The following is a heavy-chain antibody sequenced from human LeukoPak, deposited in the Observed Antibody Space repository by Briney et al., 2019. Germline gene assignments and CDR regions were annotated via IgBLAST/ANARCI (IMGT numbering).Heavy chain of an antibody. J-gene: IGHJ3*02. CDR3: ARGHRDDAFDI. V-gene: IGHV4-31*03. D-gene: IGHD5-24*01. CDR1: GGSISSGGYY. Sequence: SQTLSLTCTVSGGSISSGGYYWSWIRQHPGKGLEWIGYIYYRGSTYYNPSLKSRVTISVDTSKNQFSLKLSSVTAADTAVYYCARGHRDDAFDIWGQGTMVTVSS. CDR2: IYYRGST.